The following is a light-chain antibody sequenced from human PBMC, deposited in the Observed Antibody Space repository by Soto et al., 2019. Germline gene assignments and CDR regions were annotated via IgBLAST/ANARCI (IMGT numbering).Light chain of an antibody. J-gene: IGKJ1*01. CDR1: QSISSN. Sequence: DIQMTQSPSSVSASIGDRVTMACRASQSISSNLNWYQQKVGKAPDLLIYAASSLQSGVPSRFSGGGSGTDFTLTISSLQPEDFATYFCQQAYSSPWTFGQGTKVDIK. CDR3: QQAYSSPWT. V-gene: IGKV1-39*01. CDR2: AAS.